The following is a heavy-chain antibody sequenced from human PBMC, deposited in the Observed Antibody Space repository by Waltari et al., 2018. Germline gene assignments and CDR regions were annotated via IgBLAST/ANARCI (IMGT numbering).Heavy chain of an antibody. Sequence: QVQLVESGGGVVQPGRSLRLACAASGFTFSSYGLHWVRAARGKGLEWVAVIWYDGSNKYYADAVKGRFTISRDNSKNTLYLQMNSLRAEDTAVYYCAGTEYGYYYYYGMDVWGQGTTVTVSS. V-gene: IGHV3-33*01. CDR3: AGTEYGYYYYYGMDV. CDR1: GFTFSSYG. CDR2: IWYDGSNK. D-gene: IGHD3-10*01. J-gene: IGHJ6*02.